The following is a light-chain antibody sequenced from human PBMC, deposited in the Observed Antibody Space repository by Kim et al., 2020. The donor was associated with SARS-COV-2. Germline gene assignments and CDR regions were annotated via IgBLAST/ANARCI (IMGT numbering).Light chain of an antibody. CDR3: QQRDSWPPYT. CDR1: QSVGRF. V-gene: IGKV3-11*01. CDR2: DTS. Sequence: LSPGERATLSCRASQSVGRFLAWNQQKPGQAPRLLIYDTSNRATDIPARFSGSGSGTDFTLTIDSLEAEDFAVYYCQQRDSWPPYTFGQGTKLEI. J-gene: IGKJ2*01.